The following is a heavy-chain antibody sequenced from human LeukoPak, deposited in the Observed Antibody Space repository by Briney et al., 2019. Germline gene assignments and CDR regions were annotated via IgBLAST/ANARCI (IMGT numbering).Heavy chain of an antibody. V-gene: IGHV3-74*01. CDR3: VSFYETY. CDR2: INSDGSWT. D-gene: IGHD2/OR15-2a*01. Sequence: GGSLRLSCAASGFTFDDYTMHWVRQAPGKGLVWVSHINSDGSWTSYADSVKGRFTISKDNAKNTVYLQMNSLRAEDTAVYYCVSFYETYWGRGTLVTVSS. CDR1: GFTFDDYT. J-gene: IGHJ4*02.